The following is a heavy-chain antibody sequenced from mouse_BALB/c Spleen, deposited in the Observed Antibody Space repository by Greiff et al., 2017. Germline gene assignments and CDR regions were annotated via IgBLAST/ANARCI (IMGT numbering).Heavy chain of an antibody. CDR1: GFTFSSYT. V-gene: IGHV5-12-2*01. Sequence: EVQGVESGGGLVQPGGSLKLSCAASGFTFSSYTMSWVRQTPEKRLEWVAYISNGGGSTYYPDTVKGRFTISRDNAKNTLYLQMSSLKSEYTAMYYCARHVYYEGAMDYWGQGTSVTVSS. CDR2: ISNGGGST. CDR3: ARHVYYEGAMDY. J-gene: IGHJ4*01. D-gene: IGHD2-4*01.